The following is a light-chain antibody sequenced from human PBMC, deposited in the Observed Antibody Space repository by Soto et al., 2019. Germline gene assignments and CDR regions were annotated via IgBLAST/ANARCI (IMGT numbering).Light chain of an antibody. V-gene: IGLV4-69*01. Sequence: QSVLTQSPSASASLGASVKLTCTLSTGHSSYVIAWHQQQPEKGPRFLMKVNSAGSHSRGDGIPDRFSGSSSGAERYLTISSLQSEDEADYYCQTWGTGWVFGGGTKLTVL. CDR3: QTWGTGWV. CDR2: VNSAGSH. J-gene: IGLJ3*02. CDR1: TGHSSYV.